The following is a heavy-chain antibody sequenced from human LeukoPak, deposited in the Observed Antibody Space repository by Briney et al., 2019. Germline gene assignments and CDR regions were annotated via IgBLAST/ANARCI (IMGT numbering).Heavy chain of an antibody. Sequence: PSGGSLRLSCAASGFTFSSYWMSWVRQAPGKGLECVAYLSQDGSYKYSVNSVKGRFTISRDNAKNSLYLQMNSLRGEDTAVYYCARDQVVAAIFYYFDYWGQGTLVTVSS. D-gene: IGHD2-15*01. CDR1: GFTFSSYW. J-gene: IGHJ4*02. CDR3: ARDQVVAAIFYYFDY. V-gene: IGHV3-7*01. CDR2: LSQDGSYK.